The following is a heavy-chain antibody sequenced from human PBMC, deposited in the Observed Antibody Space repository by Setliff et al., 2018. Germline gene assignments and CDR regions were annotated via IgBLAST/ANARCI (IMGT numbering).Heavy chain of an antibody. CDR3: VRSSAPQVVLAADFDF. Sequence: ASVKVSCKTSGFGFTTFGFSWVQQAPGQGLEWLGSISPYSGNTNYPQWLQDRVTMTIDTSATTVHMELQSLRSDDTAVYYCVRSSAPQVVLAADFDFWGQGTPVTVSS. CDR1: GFGFTTFG. D-gene: IGHD6-19*01. J-gene: IGHJ4*02. CDR2: ISPYSGNT. V-gene: IGHV1-18*01.